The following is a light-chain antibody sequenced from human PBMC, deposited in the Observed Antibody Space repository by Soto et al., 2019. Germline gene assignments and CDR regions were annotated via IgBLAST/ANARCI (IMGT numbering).Light chain of an antibody. CDR1: NRVVGSYNL. V-gene: IGLV2-23*01. Sequence: QSVLTQPASVSGAPGQSITISCTGTNRVVGSYNLVSWYQQHPGKAPKLIIYEDSKRPSGVSNRFSGSKSGNTASLTISGLQTEDEADYYCCSYADRTTYVFGPGTKVTVL. CDR3: CSYADRTTYV. J-gene: IGLJ1*01. CDR2: EDS.